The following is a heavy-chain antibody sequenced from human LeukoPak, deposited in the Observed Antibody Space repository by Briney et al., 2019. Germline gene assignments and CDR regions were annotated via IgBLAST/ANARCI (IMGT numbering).Heavy chain of an antibody. Sequence: PSQTLSLTCTVSGGSISSGDYYWSWIRQPPGKGLEWIGYIYYSGSTYYNPSLKSRVTISVDTSKNQFSLKLSSVTAADTAVYYCARDRYDSSGYLPFDYWGQGTLVTVSS. CDR1: GGSISSGDYY. CDR3: ARDRYDSSGYLPFDY. D-gene: IGHD3-22*01. CDR2: IYYSGST. V-gene: IGHV4-30-4*08. J-gene: IGHJ4*02.